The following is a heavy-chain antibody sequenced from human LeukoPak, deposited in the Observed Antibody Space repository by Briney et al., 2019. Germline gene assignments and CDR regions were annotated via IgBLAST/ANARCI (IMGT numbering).Heavy chain of an antibody. Sequence: SVNVSCKASGYTFTSYDINWVRQATGQGLEWMGGIIPIFGTANYAQKFQGRVTITADESTSTAYMELSSLRSEDTAVYYCARGDSSGRREGYFQHWGQGTLVTVSS. CDR1: GYTFTSYD. V-gene: IGHV1-69*13. CDR2: IIPIFGTA. J-gene: IGHJ1*01. D-gene: IGHD3-22*01. CDR3: ARGDSSGRREGYFQH.